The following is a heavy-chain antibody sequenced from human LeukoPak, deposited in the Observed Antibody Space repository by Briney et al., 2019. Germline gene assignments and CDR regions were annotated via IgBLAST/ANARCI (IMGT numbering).Heavy chain of an antibody. D-gene: IGHD3-16*01. J-gene: IGHJ6*03. CDR1: GYTFTSYY. CDR3: ASRYLRYPLHGGNYYYMDV. Sequence: GASVKVSCKASGYTFTSYYMHWVRQAPGQGLEWMGGIIPIFGTANYAQKFQGRVTITADESTSTAYMELSSLRSEDTAVYYCASRYLRYPLHGGNYYYMDVWGKGTTVTISS. V-gene: IGHV1-69*13. CDR2: IIPIFGTA.